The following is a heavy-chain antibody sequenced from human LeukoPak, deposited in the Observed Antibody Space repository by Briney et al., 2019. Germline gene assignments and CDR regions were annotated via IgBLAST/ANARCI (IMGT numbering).Heavy chain of an antibody. V-gene: IGHV4-31*03. J-gene: IGHJ5*02. CDR3: ARRSGSYHWFDP. D-gene: IGHD3-10*01. CDR1: GGAISSRGYY. CDR2: VYYSGST. Sequence: SETLSLTCTVSGGAISSRGYYWSWIRQHPGKGLEWVGYVYYSGSTFCNPSLKSRLTMSVDTSKNQFSLKLSSVTAADTAVYYCARRSGSYHWFDPWGQGTLVTVSS.